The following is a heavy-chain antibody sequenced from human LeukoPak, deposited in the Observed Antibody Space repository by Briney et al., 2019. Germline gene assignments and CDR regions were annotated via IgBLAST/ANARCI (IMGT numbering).Heavy chain of an antibody. CDR2: ISYDGSNK. V-gene: IGHV3-30*04. Sequence: GGSLRLSCAAPGFTFSSYAMHWVRQAPGKGLEWVAVISYDGSNKYYADSVKGRFTISRDNSKNTLYLQMNSLRAEDTAVYYCARDDAGTSAYYFDYWGQGTLVTVSS. J-gene: IGHJ4*02. D-gene: IGHD2-2*01. CDR3: ARDDAGTSAYYFDY. CDR1: GFTFSSYA.